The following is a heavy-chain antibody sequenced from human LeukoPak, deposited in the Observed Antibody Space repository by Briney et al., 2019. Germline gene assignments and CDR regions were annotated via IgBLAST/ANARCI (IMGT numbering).Heavy chain of an antibody. V-gene: IGHV4-30-4*01. J-gene: IGHJ6*02. Sequence: PSETLSLTCTVSGDSINSDDYYWGWIRQPPGKGLEWIGFIYYSGSTYYNPSLKSRVTISVDTSKNQFSLKLSSVTAADTAVYYCARDRATYYYGMDVWGQGTTVTVSS. CDR1: GDSINSDDYY. CDR2: IYYSGST. D-gene: IGHD2-15*01. CDR3: ARDRATYYYGMDV.